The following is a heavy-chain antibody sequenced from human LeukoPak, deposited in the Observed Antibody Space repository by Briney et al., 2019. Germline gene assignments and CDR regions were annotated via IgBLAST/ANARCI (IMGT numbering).Heavy chain of an antibody. V-gene: IGHV3-49*03. Sequence: GGSLRLSCAASGFTFSSYAMSWFRQAPGKGLEWVGFIRSKAYGGTTEYAASVKGRFTISRDDSKSIAYLQMNSLKTEDTAVYYCTRAGFGYGSGGFDYWGQGTLVTVSS. CDR2: IRSKAYGGTT. J-gene: IGHJ4*02. CDR3: TRAGFGYGSGGFDY. D-gene: IGHD3-10*01. CDR1: GFTFSSYA.